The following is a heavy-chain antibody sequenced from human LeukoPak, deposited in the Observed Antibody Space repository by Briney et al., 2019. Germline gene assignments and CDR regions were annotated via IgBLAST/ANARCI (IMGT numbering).Heavy chain of an antibody. J-gene: IGHJ4*02. CDR3: ARDSVAVDNYFDY. Sequence: PGRSLRLSCAASGFTFSSYGMHWVRQAPGKGLEWVAVIWYDGSNKYYADSVKGRFTISRDNSKNTLYPQMNSLRAEDTAVYYCARDSVAVDNYFDYWGQGTLVTVSS. CDR2: IWYDGSNK. V-gene: IGHV3-33*01. D-gene: IGHD6-19*01. CDR1: GFTFSSYG.